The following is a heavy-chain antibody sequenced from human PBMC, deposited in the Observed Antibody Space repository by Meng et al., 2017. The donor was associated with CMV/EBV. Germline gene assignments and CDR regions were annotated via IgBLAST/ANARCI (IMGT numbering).Heavy chain of an antibody. CDR2: INPSGGST. V-gene: IGHV1-46*01. CDR3: ARAQVPSGYDFWSGYYTGGTYGMDV. J-gene: IGHJ6*02. CDR1: GYTFTSYY. D-gene: IGHD3-3*01. Sequence: ASVKVSCKASGYTFTSYYMHWVRQAPGQGLEWMGIINPSGGSTSYAQKFQGRVTMTRDTSTSTVYMELSSLRSEDTAVYYCARAQVPSGYDFWSGYYTGGTYGMDVWGQGTTVTVFS.